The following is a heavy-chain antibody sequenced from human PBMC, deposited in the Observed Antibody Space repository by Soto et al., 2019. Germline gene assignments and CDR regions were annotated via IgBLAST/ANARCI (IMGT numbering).Heavy chain of an antibody. V-gene: IGHV1-3*01. CDR1: GYTFTSYA. D-gene: IGHD3-3*01. CDR2: INAGNGNT. J-gene: IGHJ4*02. Sequence: ASVKDSCKASGYTFTSYAMHWVRQAPGQRLEWMGWINAGNGNTKYSQKFQGRVTITRDTSASTAYMELSSLRSEDTAVYYCARDWNGKAPSYFDYWGQGTLVTVSS. CDR3: ARDWNGKAPSYFDY.